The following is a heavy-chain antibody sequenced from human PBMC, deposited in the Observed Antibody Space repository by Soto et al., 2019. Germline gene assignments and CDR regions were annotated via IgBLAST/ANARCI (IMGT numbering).Heavy chain of an antibody. CDR2: TRGSGGDT. V-gene: IGHV3-23*01. J-gene: IGHJ4*02. CDR3: VKGHSHSYYYFDY. Sequence: EAQLLESEGCLVQPGGSLRLSCAASGFTFSFCAMNWVRQAPGKGLEWVSSTRGSGGDTYYADSVRGRFTISRDNSKNTLYLQMNSLRVEDTAVYYCVKGHSHSYYYFDYWGQGTLVTVSS. CDR1: GFTFSFCA. D-gene: IGHD1-26*01.